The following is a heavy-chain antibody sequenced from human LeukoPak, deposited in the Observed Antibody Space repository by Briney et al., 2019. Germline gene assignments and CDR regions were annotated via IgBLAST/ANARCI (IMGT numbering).Heavy chain of an antibody. CDR1: GFTFSRYW. Sequence: GGSLGLSCAASGFTFSRYWMSWVRQAPGKGLEWVANIKEDGSEQAYVDSVKGRFTISRDNAKNSLYLQMKSLRAEDTAVYYCARDPAAIDVWGQGTLVTVSS. V-gene: IGHV3-7*01. D-gene: IGHD2-15*01. CDR3: ARDPAAIDV. CDR2: IKEDGSEQ. J-gene: IGHJ4*02.